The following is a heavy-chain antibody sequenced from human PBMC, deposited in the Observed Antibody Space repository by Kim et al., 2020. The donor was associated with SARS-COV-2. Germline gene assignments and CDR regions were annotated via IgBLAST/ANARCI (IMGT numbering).Heavy chain of an antibody. CDR1: GGSISSYY. J-gene: IGHJ5*02. V-gene: IGHV4-59*08. CDR3: ARQDTYYDILTGSPGRFDP. Sequence: SETLSLTCTVSGGSISSYYWSWIRQPPGKGLEWIGYIYYSGSTNYNPSLKSRVTISVDTSKNQFSLKLSSVTAADTAVYYCARQDTYYDILTGSPGRFDP. D-gene: IGHD3-9*01. CDR2: IYYSGST.